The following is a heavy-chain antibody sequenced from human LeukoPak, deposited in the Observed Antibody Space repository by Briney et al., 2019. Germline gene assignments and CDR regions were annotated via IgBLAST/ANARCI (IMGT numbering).Heavy chain of an antibody. CDR3: ARKSPGGFLNY. CDR2: INHSGST. J-gene: IGHJ4*02. D-gene: IGHD2-8*02. Sequence: SETLSLTCAVYGGSFSGYYWSWIRQPPGKGLEWIGEINHSGSTNYNPSLKSRVTISVDTSKNQFSLKLSSVTAADTAVYYCARKSPGGFLNYWGQGTLVTVSS. V-gene: IGHV4-34*01. CDR1: GGSFSGYY.